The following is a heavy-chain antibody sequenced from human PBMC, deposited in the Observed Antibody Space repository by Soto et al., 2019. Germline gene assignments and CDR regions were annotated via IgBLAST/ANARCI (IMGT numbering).Heavy chain of an antibody. CDR3: ARIVVVASYFDY. D-gene: IGHD2-15*01. Sequence: VQLVESGGGLVQPGGSLRLSCAASGFTVSSNYMSWVRQAPGKGLEWVSVIYSGGRTYYADSVKGRFNISRDTSKNTLYLQMNSLRAEDTAVYYCARIVVVASYFDYWGQGTLVTVSS. V-gene: IGHV3-66*01. CDR1: GFTVSSNY. J-gene: IGHJ4*02. CDR2: IYSGGRT.